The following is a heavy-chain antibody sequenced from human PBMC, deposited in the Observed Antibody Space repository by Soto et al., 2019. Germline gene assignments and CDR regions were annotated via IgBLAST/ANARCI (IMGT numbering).Heavy chain of an antibody. D-gene: IGHD3-10*01. CDR1: GGSISSSSYY. CDR3: ARHLWFGELLYRGWFDP. Sequence: XETLSLTCTVSGGSISSSSYYWGWIRQPPGKGLEWIGSIYYSGSTYYNPSLKSRVAISVDTSKNQFSLKLSSVTAADTAVYYCARHLWFGELLYRGWFDPWGQGTLVTV. V-gene: IGHV4-39*01. J-gene: IGHJ5*02. CDR2: IYYSGST.